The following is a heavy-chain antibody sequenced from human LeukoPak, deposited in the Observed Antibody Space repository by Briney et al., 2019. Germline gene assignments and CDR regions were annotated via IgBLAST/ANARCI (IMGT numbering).Heavy chain of an antibody. CDR2: IGTIGGT. J-gene: IGHJ6*03. D-gene: IGHD2-15*01. CDR1: GFTFTTYD. V-gene: IGHV3-13*01. CDR3: ARDRGGGHMDV. Sequence: GGSLRLSCAASGFTFTTYDMHWVRHATGKGLEWVSAIGTIGGTYYPVSVKSRFTISRENAKNSLYLQMNSLRAGDTAVYYCARDRGGGHMDVWGKGTTVTISS.